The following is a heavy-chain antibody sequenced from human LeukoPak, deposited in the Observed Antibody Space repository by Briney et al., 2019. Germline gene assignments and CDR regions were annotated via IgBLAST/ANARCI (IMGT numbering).Heavy chain of an antibody. V-gene: IGHV1-18*01. J-gene: IGHJ4*02. CDR2: ISAYNGNT. CDR1: GYTFTSYG. D-gene: IGHD3-9*01. Sequence: ASVKVSCKASGYTFTSYGISWVRQAPGQGLEWMGWISAYNGNTNYAQKLQGRVTMTTDTSTSTAYMELRSLRSDDTAVYYCARMERVTLLRYFDWLGGDYYFDYWGQGTLVTVSS. CDR3: ARMERVTLLRYFDWLGGDYYFDY.